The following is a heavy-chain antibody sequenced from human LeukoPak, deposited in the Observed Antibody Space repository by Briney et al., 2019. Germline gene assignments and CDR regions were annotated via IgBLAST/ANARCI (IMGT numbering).Heavy chain of an antibody. CDR1: GYSVSSGYY. CDR3: ARHTTYYYDS. Sequence: SETLSLTCTVSGYSVSSGYYWAWIRQPPGKGLEWIGSVYHSGSTYYSPSLRSRVTISMDTSKNQFFLRLNSVTATDTAVYYCARHTTYYYDSWGQGTLVTVSS. V-gene: IGHV4-38-2*02. J-gene: IGHJ4*02. D-gene: IGHD3-22*01. CDR2: VYHSGST.